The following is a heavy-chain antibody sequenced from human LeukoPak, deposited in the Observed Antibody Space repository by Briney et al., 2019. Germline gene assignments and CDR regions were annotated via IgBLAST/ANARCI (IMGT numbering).Heavy chain of an antibody. CDR2: INPNSGGT. CDR3: WTAVVVAATFKYYFDY. D-gene: IGHD2-15*01. V-gene: IGHV1-2*06. CDR1: GYTFTGYY. J-gene: IGHJ4*02. Sequence: ASVKVSCKASGYTFTGYYMHWVRQAPGRGLEWMGRINPNSGGTNYAQKFQGRVTMTRDTSISTAYMELSRLRSDDTAVYYCWTAVVVAATFKYYFDYWGQGTLVTVSS.